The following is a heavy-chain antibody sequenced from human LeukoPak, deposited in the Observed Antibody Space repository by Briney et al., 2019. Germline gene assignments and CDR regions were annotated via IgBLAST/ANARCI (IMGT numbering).Heavy chain of an antibody. Sequence: SETLSLTCTVSGGSISSYYWSWIRQPPGKGLEWIGYIYYSGSTNYNPSLKSRVTIPVDTSKSQFSLKLSSVTAADTAVYYCARRDLLVGAFDYWGQGTLVTVSS. CDR1: GGSISSYY. CDR3: ARRDLLVGAFDY. D-gene: IGHD1-26*01. J-gene: IGHJ4*02. V-gene: IGHV4-59*08. CDR2: IYYSGST.